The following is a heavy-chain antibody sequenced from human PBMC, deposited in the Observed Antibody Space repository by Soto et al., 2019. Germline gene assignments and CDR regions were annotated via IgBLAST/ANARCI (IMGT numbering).Heavy chain of an antibody. CDR3: ATVDRIVGATWWFDP. J-gene: IGHJ5*02. Sequence: GASVKVSCKASGYTLTELSMHWVRQAPGKGLEWMGGFDPEDGETIYAQKFQGRVTMTEDTSTDTAYMELSSLRSEDTAVYYCATVDRIVGATWWFDPWGQGTLVTVSS. D-gene: IGHD1-26*01. CDR1: GYTLTELS. CDR2: FDPEDGET. V-gene: IGHV1-24*01.